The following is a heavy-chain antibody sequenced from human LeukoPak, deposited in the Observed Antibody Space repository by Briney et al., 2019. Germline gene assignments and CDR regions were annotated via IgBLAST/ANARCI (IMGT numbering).Heavy chain of an antibody. J-gene: IGHJ3*01. CDR2: IYSGGST. Sequence: GGSLRLSCAASGFIFSSYAMHWVRQAPGKGLEWVSVIYSGGSTYYADSVKGRFTISRDNSKNTLYLQMNSLRAEDTAVYYCAKDPNGDYIGTFDGRGQGTMVTVSS. V-gene: IGHV3-53*01. CDR3: AKDPNGDYIGTFDG. CDR1: GFIFSSYA. D-gene: IGHD4-17*01.